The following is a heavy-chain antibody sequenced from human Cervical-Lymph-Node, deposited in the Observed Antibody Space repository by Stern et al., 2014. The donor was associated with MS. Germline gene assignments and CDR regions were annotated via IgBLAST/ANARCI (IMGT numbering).Heavy chain of an antibody. Sequence: VQLVESGAEVKKPGASVKVSCKASGYTFTSLGISWVRQAPGQGIEWMGWISAYKGNTSYAQELQGTVTLTSDTSTSTAYMELRSLTSDDTAAYYCASGSLEGFDPWGQGTLVTVSS. CDR3: ASGSLEGFDP. CDR1: GYTFTSLG. CDR2: ISAYKGNT. J-gene: IGHJ5*02. D-gene: IGHD5-24*01. V-gene: IGHV1-18*01.